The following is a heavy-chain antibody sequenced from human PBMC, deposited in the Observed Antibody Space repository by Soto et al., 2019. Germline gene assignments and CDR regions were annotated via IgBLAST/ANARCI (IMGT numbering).Heavy chain of an antibody. CDR1: GFTFSSYA. D-gene: IGHD5-18*01. Sequence: GGSLRLSYAASGFTFSSYAMHWVRQAPGKGLEWVAVISYDGSNKYYADSVKGRFTISRDNSKNTLYLQMNSLRAEDTAVYYCARDIGRGRGYSYGHDYWGQGTLVTVSS. J-gene: IGHJ4*02. CDR2: ISYDGSNK. V-gene: IGHV3-30-3*01. CDR3: ARDIGRGRGYSYGHDY.